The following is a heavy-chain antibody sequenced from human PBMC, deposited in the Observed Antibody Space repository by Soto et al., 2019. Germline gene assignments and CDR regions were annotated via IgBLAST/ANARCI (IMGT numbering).Heavy chain of an antibody. CDR1: GGTFSSYA. CDR2: IIPIFGTA. J-gene: IGHJ4*02. CDR3: AVPTYYYDSSGYYLGY. D-gene: IGHD3-22*01. V-gene: IGHV1-69*13. Sequence: SVKVSCKASGGTFSSYAISWVRQAPGQGLEWMGGIIPIFGTANYAQKFQGRVTITADESTSTAYMELSSLRSEDTAVYYCAVPTYYYDSSGYYLGYWGQGTLVTVSS.